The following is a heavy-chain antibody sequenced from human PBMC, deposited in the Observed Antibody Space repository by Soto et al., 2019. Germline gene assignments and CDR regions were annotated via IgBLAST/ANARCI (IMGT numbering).Heavy chain of an antibody. CDR1: GFTFSSYA. CDR2: IKQDGGEK. Sequence: PGGSLRLSCAASGFTFSSYAMSWVRQAPGKGLEWVANIKQDGGEKYYADSVKGRFTISRDNAKSSLYLQMNSLRAEDTAVYYCARSRAGRTAASYYDYMDVWGKGTTVTVSS. V-gene: IGHV3-7*01. J-gene: IGHJ6*03. CDR3: ARSRAGRTAASYYDYMDV. D-gene: IGHD2-2*01.